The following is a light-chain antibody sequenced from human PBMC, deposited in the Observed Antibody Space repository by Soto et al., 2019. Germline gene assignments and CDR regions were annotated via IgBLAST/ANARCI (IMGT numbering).Light chain of an antibody. CDR3: EPSYSTTRS. CDR2: GAS. CDR1: QSISTY. Sequence: DIQMTQSPSSLSASVGDRVSITCRASQSISTYLNWYQHKPGKAPNLLIYGASTLQSGVSSRLSVRGPRTDCTLTISNMQREYFATYFCEPSYSTTRSFGSGTDVEIK. J-gene: IGKJ4*01. V-gene: IGKV1-39*01.